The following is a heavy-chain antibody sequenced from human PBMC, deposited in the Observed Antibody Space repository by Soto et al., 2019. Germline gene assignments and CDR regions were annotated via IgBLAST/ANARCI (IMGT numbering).Heavy chain of an antibody. CDR3: ARAGAVPADLDY. J-gene: IGHJ4*02. CDR2: ISGDNGDT. D-gene: IGHD6-19*01. CDR1: GYTFTRYG. V-gene: IGHV1-18*01. Sequence: ASVKVSCKASGYTFTRYGISWVRQAPGQGLEWMGWISGDNGDTKYSQKFQGRVTMTIDTSTTTAYMELSSLRSEDTAVYYCARAGAVPADLDYWGQGTLVTVSS.